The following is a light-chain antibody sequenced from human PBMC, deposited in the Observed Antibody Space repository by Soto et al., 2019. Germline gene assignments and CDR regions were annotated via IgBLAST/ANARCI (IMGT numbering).Light chain of an antibody. CDR3: QQSYSNPRT. Sequence: DIQMTQSPSSLSASVGDRVTITCRASQSISSYLNWYQQKPGKAPKLLIYAASSLQSGVPSRFSGSGSGTEFTLTISSLQPEDFATYYCQQSYSNPRTFGHGTKLEIK. CDR1: QSISSY. V-gene: IGKV1-39*01. J-gene: IGKJ2*01. CDR2: AAS.